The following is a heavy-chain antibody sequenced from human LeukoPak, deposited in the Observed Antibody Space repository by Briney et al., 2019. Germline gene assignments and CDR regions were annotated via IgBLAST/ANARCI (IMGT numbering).Heavy chain of an antibody. J-gene: IGHJ6*03. CDR1: GFTFSNSW. Sequence: GGSLRLSCTASGFTFSNSWMNWVRQAPGKGLEWVANIKQDGSDEYYVDSVKGRFTISRDNAKNSLYLNMNSLRAEDTAVYYCARDQNYYYYMDVWGKGTTVTISS. V-gene: IGHV3-7*01. CDR2: IKQDGSDE. CDR3: ARDQNYYYYMDV.